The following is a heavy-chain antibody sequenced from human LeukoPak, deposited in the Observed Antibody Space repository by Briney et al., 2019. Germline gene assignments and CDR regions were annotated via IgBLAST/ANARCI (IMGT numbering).Heavy chain of an antibody. CDR3: ALYYYDSSGYYLPLDY. D-gene: IGHD3-22*01. V-gene: IGHV4-59*01. J-gene: IGHJ4*02. CDR2: IYYSGST. Sequence: SETLSLTCTVSGGSISSYYWSWIRQPPGKGLEWIGYIYYSGSTNYNPSLKSRVTISVDTSKSQFSLKLSSVTAADTAVHYCALYYYDSSGYYLPLDYWGQGTLVTVSS. CDR1: GGSISSYY.